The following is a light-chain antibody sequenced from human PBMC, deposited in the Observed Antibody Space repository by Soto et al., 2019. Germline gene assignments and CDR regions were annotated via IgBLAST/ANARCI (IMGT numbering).Light chain of an antibody. Sequence: DIQMTQSPSTLSASVGDRVTITCRASQSIRSSLAWYQQKPGKAPKLLIYDGSSLERGVPSRFSGSGSGTEFTLTITSLQPGDFATYYCQHSYNNPTTFGQGTKVDIK. CDR1: QSIRSS. CDR3: QHSYNNPTT. CDR2: DGS. V-gene: IGKV1-5*01. J-gene: IGKJ2*01.